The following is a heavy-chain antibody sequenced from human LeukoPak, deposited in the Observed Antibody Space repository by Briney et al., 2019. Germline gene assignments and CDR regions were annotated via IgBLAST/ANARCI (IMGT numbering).Heavy chain of an antibody. CDR3: ARGRNRVVVTATRTYNWFDP. D-gene: IGHD2-21*02. CDR1: GGSISSSNYY. CDR2: IYYSGRT. V-gene: IGHV4-39*01. J-gene: IGHJ5*02. Sequence: PSETLSLTCTVSGGSISSSNYYWGWIRQPPGKGLEWIGNIYYSGRTYYNPSLKSRVTIFVDTSKNQFSLKLSSVTAADTAVYYCARGRNRVVVTATRTYNWFDPWGQGTLVTVSS.